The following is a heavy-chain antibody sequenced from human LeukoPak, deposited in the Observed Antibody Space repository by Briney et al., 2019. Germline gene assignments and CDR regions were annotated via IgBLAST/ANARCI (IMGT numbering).Heavy chain of an antibody. CDR1: GGSFSGYY. D-gene: IGHD3-16*02. CDR3: ARQESRYDYVWGSYRSHQNFDY. V-gene: IGHV4-34*01. Sequence: PSETLSLTCAVYGGSFSGYYWSWIRQPPGKGLEWMGEINHSGSTNYNPSLKSRVTISVDTSKNQFSLKLSSVTAADTAVYYCARQESRYDYVWGSYRSHQNFDYWGQGTLVTVSS. CDR2: INHSGST. J-gene: IGHJ4*02.